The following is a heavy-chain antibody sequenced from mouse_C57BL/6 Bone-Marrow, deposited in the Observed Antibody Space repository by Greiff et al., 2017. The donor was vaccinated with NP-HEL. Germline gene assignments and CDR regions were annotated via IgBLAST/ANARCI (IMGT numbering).Heavy chain of an antibody. CDR2: ISPGSGTT. V-gene: IGHV1-76*01. CDR1: GYTFTDYY. D-gene: IGHD6-5*01. Sequence: QVQLQQSGAELVRPGASVKLSCKASGYTFTDYYINWVKQRPGQGLEWIARISPGSGTTYYNEKFKGKATLTAEKSSSTAYMQLSSLTSEDSAVYFCARDAYDLYAMDYWGQGTSVTVSS. J-gene: IGHJ4*01. CDR3: ARDAYDLYAMDY.